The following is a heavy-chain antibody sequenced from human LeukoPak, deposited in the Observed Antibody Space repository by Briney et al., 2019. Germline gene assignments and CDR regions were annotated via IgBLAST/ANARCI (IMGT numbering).Heavy chain of an antibody. CDR2: ISSSSSYI. J-gene: IGHJ6*02. Sequence: GGSLRLSCAASGFTFSSYSMNWVRQAPGKGLEWVSSISSSSSYIYYADSVKGRFTISRDNAKNSLYLQMNSLRAEDTAVYYCARDADSSSWSMYYYYGMDVWGQGTTVTVSS. CDR1: GFTFSSYS. V-gene: IGHV3-21*01. D-gene: IGHD6-13*01. CDR3: ARDADSSSWSMYYYYGMDV.